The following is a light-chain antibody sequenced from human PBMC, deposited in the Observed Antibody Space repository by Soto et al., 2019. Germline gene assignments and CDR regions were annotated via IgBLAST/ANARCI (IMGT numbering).Light chain of an antibody. V-gene: IGKV1-5*01. J-gene: IGKJ2*01. CDR1: QSISSW. CDR3: QQYNSYSYT. CDR2: DAS. Sequence: DIQMTQSPSTLSASVGDRVTITCRASQSISSWLAWYQQKPGKAPKLLIYDASSLESGVPSRFRSSGSGTEFTLTISSLQPDDFATYYCQQYNSYSYTFGQGTKLEIK.